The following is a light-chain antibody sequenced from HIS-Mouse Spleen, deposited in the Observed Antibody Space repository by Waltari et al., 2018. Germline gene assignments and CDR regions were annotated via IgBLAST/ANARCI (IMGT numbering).Light chain of an antibody. CDR1: QRISSY. Sequence: DIQMTQSPSSLSPSVGDRVTITCRASQRISSYLNWYQQKPGKAPKLLIYAASSLQSGFPSRFSGSGSGTDFTLTISSLQPEDFATYYCQQSYSTPRTFGQGTKLEIK. V-gene: IGKV1-39*01. J-gene: IGKJ2*01. CDR2: AAS. CDR3: QQSYSTPRT.